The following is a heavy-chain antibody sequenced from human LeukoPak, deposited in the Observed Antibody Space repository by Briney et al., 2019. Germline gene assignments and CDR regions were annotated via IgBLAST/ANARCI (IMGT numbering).Heavy chain of an antibody. V-gene: IGHV1-69*13. J-gene: IGHJ6*03. Sequence: GASVKVSCKASGYTFTSYGISWVRQAPGQGLEWMGGIIPIFGTANYAQKFQGRVTITADESTSTAYMELSSLRSEDTAVYYCARNYYGSGSSDYYYYMDVWGKGTTVTISS. CDR2: IIPIFGTA. CDR3: ARNYYGSGSSDYYYYMDV. D-gene: IGHD3-10*01. CDR1: GYTFTSYG.